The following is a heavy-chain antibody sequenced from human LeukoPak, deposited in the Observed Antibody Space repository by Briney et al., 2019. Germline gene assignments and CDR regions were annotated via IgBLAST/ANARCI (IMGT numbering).Heavy chain of an antibody. J-gene: IGHJ4*02. V-gene: IGHV4-39*01. CDR3: ARRYYYDSSGLLYYFDY. CDR1: GGSISSSSYY. Sequence: SETLSLTCTVSGGSISSSSYYWGWIRQPPGKGLEWIGSIYYSGSTYYNPSLKSRVTISVDTSKNQFSLKLSSVTAADTAVYYCARRYYYDSSGLLYYFDYRGQGTLVTVSS. CDR2: IYYSGST. D-gene: IGHD3-22*01.